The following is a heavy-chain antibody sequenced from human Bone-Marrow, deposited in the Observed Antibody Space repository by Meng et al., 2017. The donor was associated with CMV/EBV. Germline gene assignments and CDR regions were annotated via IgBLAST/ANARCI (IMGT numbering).Heavy chain of an antibody. CDR1: GGSFSGYY. J-gene: IGHJ1*01. CDR2: INYSGST. Sequence: SETLSLTCAVYGGSFSGYYWSWIRQPPGKGLEWIGEINYSGSTNYNPSLKSRVTISVDTSKNQFSLKLSSVTAADTAVYYCARAGVFPRYFQHWGQGTLVTVSS. D-gene: IGHD2-21*01. CDR3: ARAGVFPRYFQH. V-gene: IGHV4-34*01.